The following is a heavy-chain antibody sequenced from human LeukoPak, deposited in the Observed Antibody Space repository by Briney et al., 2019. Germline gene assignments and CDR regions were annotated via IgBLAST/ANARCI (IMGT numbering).Heavy chain of an antibody. Sequence: QPGGSLRLSCAASGFTFDDYTMHWVRQAPGKGLEWVSLISWDGGSTYYADSVKGRSTISRDNSKNSLYLQMNSLRTEDTALYYCAKDIAADQYYYGMDVWGQGTTVTVSS. CDR2: ISWDGGST. CDR3: AKDIAADQYYYGMDV. J-gene: IGHJ6*02. D-gene: IGHD6-13*01. CDR1: GFTFDDYT. V-gene: IGHV3-43*01.